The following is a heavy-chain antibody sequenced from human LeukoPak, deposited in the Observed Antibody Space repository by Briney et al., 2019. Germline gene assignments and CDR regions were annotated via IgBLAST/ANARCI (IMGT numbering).Heavy chain of an antibody. CDR1: GYPFTSYG. CDR2: INPSGGTT. J-gene: IGHJ4*02. D-gene: IGHD3/OR15-3a*01. Sequence: GASVKVSCEASGYPFTSYGINWVRQAPGQGLEWMGIINPSGGTTIYAQKFQGRVTMTRDTSPSTVYMELSSLRSEDTAAYFCARGGTWTIYYFDYWGQGTLVTVSS. CDR3: ARGGTWTIYYFDY. V-gene: IGHV1-46*01.